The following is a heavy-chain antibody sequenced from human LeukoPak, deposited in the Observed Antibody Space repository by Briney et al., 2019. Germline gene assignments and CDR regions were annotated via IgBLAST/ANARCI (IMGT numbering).Heavy chain of an antibody. CDR1: GFTFSSYS. Sequence: GGSLRLSCAASGFTFSSYSINWVRQAPGKGLEWVSSISSSSSYIYYADSVKGRFTISRDNAKNSLYLQMNSLRAEDTAVYYCARGIGRLAFDYWGQGTLVNVSS. J-gene: IGHJ4*02. CDR3: ARGIGRLAFDY. V-gene: IGHV3-21*01. D-gene: IGHD1-26*01. CDR2: ISSSSSYI.